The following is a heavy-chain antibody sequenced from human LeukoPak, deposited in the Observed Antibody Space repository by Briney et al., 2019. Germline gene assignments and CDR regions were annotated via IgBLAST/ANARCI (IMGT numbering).Heavy chain of an antibody. CDR2: INPNSCGT. Sequence: RASVKVSCKASGYTFTGYYMHWVPQAPGQGLEWMGWINPNSCGTNYAQKFQGRVTMTRDTSISTAYMELSRLRSDDTAVYYCARERGAFDYWGQGTLVTVSS. V-gene: IGHV1-2*02. CDR1: GYTFTGYY. D-gene: IGHD3-10*01. J-gene: IGHJ4*02. CDR3: ARERGAFDY.